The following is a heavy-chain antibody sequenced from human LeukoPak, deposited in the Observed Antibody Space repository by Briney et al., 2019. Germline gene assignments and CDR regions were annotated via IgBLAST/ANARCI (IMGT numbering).Heavy chain of an antibody. Sequence: ASVKVSCKASGYTFTGYYMHWVRQAPGQGLEWMGWINPNSGGTNYAQKFQGRVTMTRDTSISTAYMELSSLRSEDTAVYYCARGASRYYYYDSSGFRSRYNWFDPWGQGTLVTVSS. CDR1: GYTFTGYY. CDR2: INPNSGGT. J-gene: IGHJ5*02. CDR3: ARGASRYYYYDSSGFRSRYNWFDP. V-gene: IGHV1-2*02. D-gene: IGHD3-22*01.